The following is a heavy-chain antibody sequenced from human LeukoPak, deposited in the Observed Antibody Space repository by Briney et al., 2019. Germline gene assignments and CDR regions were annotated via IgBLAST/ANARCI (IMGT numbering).Heavy chain of an antibody. J-gene: IGHJ4*02. Sequence: GGSQRLSCAASGFTFSSYAMHWVRQAPGKGLEWVAVISYDGSNKYYADSVKGRFTISRDNSKNTLYLQMNSLRAEDTAVYYCARDANSSGYYYEVGFFVYWGQGTLVTVSS. CDR1: GFTFSSYA. D-gene: IGHD3-22*01. CDR2: ISYDGSNK. V-gene: IGHV3-30-3*01. CDR3: ARDANSSGYYYEVGFFVY.